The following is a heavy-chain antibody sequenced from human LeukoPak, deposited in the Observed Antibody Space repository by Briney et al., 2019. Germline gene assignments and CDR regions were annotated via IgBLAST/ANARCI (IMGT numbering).Heavy chain of an antibody. V-gene: IGHV1-69*13. CDR2: NIPSFGTA. CDR1: RGTFSSYA. J-gene: IGHJ5*02. D-gene: IGHD2-2*01. Sequence: SVKVSCKASRGTFSSYAICWVRQAPGRGLEWMGGNIPSFGTANYAQKFQGRVKITADESTSTAYMELSSLRSDDTAVYYCARDRRGRYCSSISCYLGCFGPWGQGTLVTVSS. CDR3: ARDRRGRYCSSISCYLGCFGP.